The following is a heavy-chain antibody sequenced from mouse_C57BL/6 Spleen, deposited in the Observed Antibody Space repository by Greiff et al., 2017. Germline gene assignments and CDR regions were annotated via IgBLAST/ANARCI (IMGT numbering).Heavy chain of an antibody. CDR2: IHPNSGST. J-gene: IGHJ4*01. CDR3: ARSGCYEGAMDY. Sequence: QVQLQQPGAELVKPGASVKLSCKASGYTFTSYWMHWVKQRPGQGLEWIGMIHPNSGSTNYNEKFKSKATLTVDKSSSTAYMQLSSLTSEDSAVYYCARSGCYEGAMDYWGQGTSVTVSS. D-gene: IGHD2-3*01. V-gene: IGHV1-64*01. CDR1: GYTFTSYW.